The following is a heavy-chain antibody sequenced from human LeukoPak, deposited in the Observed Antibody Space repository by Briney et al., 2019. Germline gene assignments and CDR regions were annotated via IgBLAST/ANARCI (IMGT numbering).Heavy chain of an antibody. CDR2: IYSASST. V-gene: IGHV3-53*01. J-gene: IGHJ4*02. CDR1: GFTVSGNY. CDR3: ARGRPSDY. Sequence: GGSLRLSCAASGFTVSGNYMSWVRQAPGKGLEWVSVIYSASSTYYADSVKGRFTVSRDNSQNTLYLQMSSLRVEDTAVYYCARGRPSDYWGQGTLVTVS.